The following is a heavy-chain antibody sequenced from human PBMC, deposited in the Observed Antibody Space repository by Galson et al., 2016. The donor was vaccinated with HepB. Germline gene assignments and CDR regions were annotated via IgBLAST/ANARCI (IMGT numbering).Heavy chain of an antibody. CDR2: ISYHGNDR. D-gene: IGHD4-17*01. CDR3: AKRGYGDGPIDY. V-gene: IGHV3-30*18. Sequence: SLRLSCAASGFTFSDFAMHWVRQGPGKGLEWVTVISYHGNDRYYADSVRGRFTIFRDNSRDTVYLHMTSLRVEDTAVYYCAKRGYGDGPIDYWGQGTLVTASP. J-gene: IGHJ4*02. CDR1: GFTFSDFA.